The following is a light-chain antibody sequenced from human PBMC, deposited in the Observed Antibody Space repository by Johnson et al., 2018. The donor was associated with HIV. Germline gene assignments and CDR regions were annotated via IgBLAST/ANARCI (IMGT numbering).Light chain of an antibody. CDR3: VTWDGSLSVLYG. V-gene: IGLV1-51*01. J-gene: IGLJ1*01. CDR2: DNN. CDR1: SSNIGRNY. Sequence: QSVLTQPPSVSAAPGQKVTISCSGSSSNIGRNYVSWYQQLPGTAPKLLIFDNNKRPSGIPDRFSASKSGTSATLGITGLQTGDEADYYCVTWDGSLSVLYGFGTGTKVTVL.